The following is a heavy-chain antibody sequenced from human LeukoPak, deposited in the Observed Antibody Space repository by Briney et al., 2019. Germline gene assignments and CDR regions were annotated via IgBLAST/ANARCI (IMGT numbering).Heavy chain of an antibody. CDR3: ATTTPEQWELLSFDY. J-gene: IGHJ4*02. D-gene: IGHD1-26*01. Sequence: AASVKVSCKVSGYTLTELSMHWVRQAPGKGLEWMGGFDPEDGETIYAQKFQGRVTMTEDTSTDTAYMELSSLRSEDTAVYYCATTTPEQWELLSFDYWGQGTLVTVSS. V-gene: IGHV1-24*01. CDR1: GYTLTELS. CDR2: FDPEDGET.